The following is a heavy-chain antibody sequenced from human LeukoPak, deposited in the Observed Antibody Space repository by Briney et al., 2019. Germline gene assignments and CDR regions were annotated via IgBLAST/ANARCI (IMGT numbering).Heavy chain of an antibody. D-gene: IGHD3-10*01. CDR1: GFTFSDYY. CDR3: ATSITMVREYYFDY. Sequence: GGSLRLSCAASGFTFSDYYMSWIRQAPGKGLEWVSYISSSSSYTNYADSVKGRFTISRDNAKNSPYLQMNSLRAEDTAVYYCATSITMVREYYFDYWGQGTLVTVSS. J-gene: IGHJ4*02. CDR2: ISSSSSYT. V-gene: IGHV3-11*06.